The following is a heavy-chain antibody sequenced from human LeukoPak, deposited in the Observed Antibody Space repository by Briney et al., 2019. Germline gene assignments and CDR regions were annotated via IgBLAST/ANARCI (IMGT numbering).Heavy chain of an antibody. V-gene: IGHV1-2*02. CDR2: INPNSGGT. J-gene: IGHJ6*02. CDR3: ARGATVTTYRNYYYYGMDV. CDR1: GYTFTGYY. D-gene: IGHD4-17*01. Sequence: GASVKVSCKASGYTFTGYYMHWVRQAPGRGLEWMGWINPNSGGTNYAQKFQGRVTMTRDTSISTAYMELSRLRSDDTAVYYCARGATVTTYRNYYYYGMDVWGQGTTVTVSS.